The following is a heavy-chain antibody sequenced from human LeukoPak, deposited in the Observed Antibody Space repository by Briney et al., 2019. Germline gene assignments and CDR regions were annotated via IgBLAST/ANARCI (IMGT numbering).Heavy chain of an antibody. CDR2: ISTDGSRP. V-gene: IGHV3-74*01. Sequence: PGGSLRLSCAASGFTFISHWMHWVRQAPGKGLVWVSGISTDGSRPRYADSVNGRFTISRDNAKNTLYLQMNSLRAEDTAVYFCVRDGQGSTPLDYWGQGALVTVSS. D-gene: IGHD2-15*01. J-gene: IGHJ4*02. CDR1: GFTFISHW. CDR3: VRDGQGSTPLDY.